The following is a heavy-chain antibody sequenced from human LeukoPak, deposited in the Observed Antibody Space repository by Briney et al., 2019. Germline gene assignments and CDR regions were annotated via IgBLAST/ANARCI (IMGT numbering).Heavy chain of an antibody. Sequence: GRSLRLSCAASGFTFSTYAMAWVRQAPGKGLEWVAVISYDGNNKYYADSAKGRFTISRDNSKNTLYLQMNSLRAEDTAVYYCARDLHYYGSGGVDYWGQGTLVTVSS. CDR3: ARDLHYYGSGGVDY. J-gene: IGHJ4*02. CDR2: ISYDGNNK. D-gene: IGHD3-10*01. CDR1: GFTFSTYA. V-gene: IGHV3-30-3*01.